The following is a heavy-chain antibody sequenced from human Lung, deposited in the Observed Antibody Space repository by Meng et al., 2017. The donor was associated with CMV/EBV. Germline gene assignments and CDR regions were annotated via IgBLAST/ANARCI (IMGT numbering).Heavy chain of an antibody. Sequence: QVPLQESGHGLVKPSETLSLTCTVSGGSISSYYWSWIRQSAGKGLEWIGRIYTSGTTIYNPSLKSRLTLSLDTSKNQFSLKLNSVTAADTAVYYCARAEADTGNFDYWGQGTLVTVSS. V-gene: IGHV4-4*07. D-gene: IGHD6-19*01. CDR2: IYTSGTT. J-gene: IGHJ4*02. CDR3: ARAEADTGNFDY. CDR1: GGSISSYY.